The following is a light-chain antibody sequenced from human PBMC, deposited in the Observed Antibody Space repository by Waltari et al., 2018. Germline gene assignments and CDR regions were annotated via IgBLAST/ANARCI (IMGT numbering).Light chain of an antibody. CDR1: SSDVGGYNY. J-gene: IGLJ2*01. CDR2: DVS. Sequence: QSALTQPASVSGSPGQSLTIPCTGTSSDVGGYNYVSWYQQHPGKAPKPMIYDVSKRPSGVSNRFSGSKSGNTASLTISGLQAEDEADYYCSSYTSSSPLFGGGTKLTVL. CDR3: SSYTSSSPL. V-gene: IGLV2-14*01.